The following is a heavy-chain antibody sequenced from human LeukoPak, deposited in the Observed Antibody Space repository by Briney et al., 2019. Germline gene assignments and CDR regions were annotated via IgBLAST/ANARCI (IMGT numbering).Heavy chain of an antibody. CDR1: GGSISSYY. CDR3: ARDRYSSSWYVPFDP. CDR2: IYYSGST. D-gene: IGHD6-13*01. Sequence: PSETLSLTCTVSGGSISSYYWSWIRQPPGKGLEWIGYIYYSGSTNYNPSLKSRVTVSVDTSKNQFSLKLSSVTAADTAVYYCARDRYSSSWYVPFDPWGQGTLVAVSS. J-gene: IGHJ5*02. V-gene: IGHV4-59*01.